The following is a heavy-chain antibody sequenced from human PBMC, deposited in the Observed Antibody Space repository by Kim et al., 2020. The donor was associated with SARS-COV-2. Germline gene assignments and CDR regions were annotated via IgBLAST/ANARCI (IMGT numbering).Heavy chain of an antibody. D-gene: IGHD3-16*01. V-gene: IGHV4-59*01. CDR3: ARGYDYVWGSSSWFDP. CDR1: GGSISSYY. Sequence: SETLSLTCTVSGGSISSYYWSWIRQPPGKGLEWIGYIYYSGSTNYNPSLKSRVTISVDTSKNQFSLKLSSVTAADTAVYYCARGYDYVWGSSSWFDPWGQGTLVTVSS. J-gene: IGHJ5*02. CDR2: IYYSGST.